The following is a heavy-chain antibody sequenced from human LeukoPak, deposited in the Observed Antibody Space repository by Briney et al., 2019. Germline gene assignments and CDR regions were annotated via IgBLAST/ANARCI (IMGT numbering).Heavy chain of an antibody. V-gene: IGHV1-2*06. D-gene: IGHD3-10*01. CDR2: INPNSGGK. Sequence: ASVKVSCKASGYTFTGYYMHWVRQAPGQGLEWMGRINPNSGGKNYAQKFQGRVTMTSDTSISTAYMELSRLRSDDTAVYYCARDQYYYGSGSYNYWGQGTLVTVSS. CDR3: ARDQYYYGSGSYNY. J-gene: IGHJ4*02. CDR1: GYTFTGYY.